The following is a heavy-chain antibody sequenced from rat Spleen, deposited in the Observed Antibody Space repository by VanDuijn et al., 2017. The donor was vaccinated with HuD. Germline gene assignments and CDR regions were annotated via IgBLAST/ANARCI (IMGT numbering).Heavy chain of an antibody. CDR3: ARPLYGGYSELGWFAY. D-gene: IGHD1-11*01. Sequence: EVQLQESGPGLVKPSQSLSLTCSVTGFSITTHYWDWIRKFPGNKMEWMGYINYSGTTTYNPSLKSRISITLDTSKNQFFLQLNSVTTEDTATYYCARPLYGGYSELGWFAYWGQGTLVTVSS. J-gene: IGHJ3*01. CDR2: INYSGTT. V-gene: IGHV3-1*01. CDR1: GFSITTHY.